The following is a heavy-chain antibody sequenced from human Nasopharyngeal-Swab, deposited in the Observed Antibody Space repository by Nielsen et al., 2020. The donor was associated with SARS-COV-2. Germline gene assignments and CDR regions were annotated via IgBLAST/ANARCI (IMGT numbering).Heavy chain of an antibody. J-gene: IGHJ6*02. CDR2: ILGGGVEK. V-gene: IGHV3-21*01. CDR3: ARESPPPDIVAASYSSGWYNYGMDV. Sequence: GESLKISCAASGFTFNRYTMNWARQAPGKGLEWVSGILGGGVEKFYADSVKGRFTISRDNAKNSLYLQMNSLRAEDTAVYYCARESPPPDIVAASYSSGWYNYGMDVWGQGTTVTVSS. D-gene: IGHD6-19*01. CDR1: GFTFNRYT.